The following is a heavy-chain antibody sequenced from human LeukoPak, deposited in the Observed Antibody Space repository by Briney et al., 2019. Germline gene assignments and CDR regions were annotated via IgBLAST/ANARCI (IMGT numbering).Heavy chain of an antibody. CDR2: ISSSSSYI. CDR1: GFTFSSYS. D-gene: IGHD2-2*01. CDR3: AKGGGEYQLLDY. V-gene: IGHV3-21*01. J-gene: IGHJ4*02. Sequence: GGSLRLSCAASGFTFSSYSMNWVRQAPGKGLEWVSSISSSSSYIYYADSVKGRFTISRDNSKNTLYLQMNSLRAEDTAVYYCAKGGGEYQLLDYRGQGTLVTVSS.